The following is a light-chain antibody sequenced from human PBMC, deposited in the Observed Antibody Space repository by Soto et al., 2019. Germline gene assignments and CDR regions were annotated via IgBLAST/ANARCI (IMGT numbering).Light chain of an antibody. J-gene: IGKJ2*01. Sequence: IQMTQSPSTLSASVGDRVTITCRASQTIGNWLAWYQQKTGKAPKLLIYDASSLERGVPSRFSGSRSGTEFTLPISSLQPDYFATYYCQQYDSYSYTFGQGTKLEIK. CDR1: QTIGNW. CDR2: DAS. CDR3: QQYDSYSYT. V-gene: IGKV1-5*01.